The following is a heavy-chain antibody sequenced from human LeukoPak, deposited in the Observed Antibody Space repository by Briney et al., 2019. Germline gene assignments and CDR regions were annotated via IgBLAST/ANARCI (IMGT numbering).Heavy chain of an antibody. CDR2: INSDGSST. J-gene: IGHJ4*02. V-gene: IGHV3-74*01. CDR3: TRGGGGSFPHY. D-gene: IGHD2-21*01. CDR1: GFTFSSYW. Sequence: GGSLRLSCAASGFTFSSYWMHWVRQAPEKGLVWVSRINSDGSSTNYAASVKGRFTISRDNTKNTLYLQMNSLRVEDTAVYYCTRGGGGSFPHYWGQGTLVTVSS.